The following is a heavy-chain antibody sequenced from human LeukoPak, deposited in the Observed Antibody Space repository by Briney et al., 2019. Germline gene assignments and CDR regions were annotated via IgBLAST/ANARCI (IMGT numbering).Heavy chain of an antibody. J-gene: IGHJ4*02. D-gene: IGHD3-10*01. V-gene: IGHV3-23*01. CDR1: GFTFSSYA. CDR2: ISGSGGNT. CDR3: AKDKVFGGELDY. Sequence: GGSLRLSCAASGFTFSSYAMSWVRQAPGKGLEWVSAISGSGGNTYYADSVKGRFTISRDNSKNSLYLQMNSLRPEDTALYYCAKDKVFGGELDYWGQGTLVTVSS.